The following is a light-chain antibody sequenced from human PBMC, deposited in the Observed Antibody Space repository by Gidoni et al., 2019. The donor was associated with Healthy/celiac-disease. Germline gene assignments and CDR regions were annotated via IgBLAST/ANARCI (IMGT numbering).Light chain of an antibody. CDR1: SSDVGAYNY. CDR3: SSYTSSGTLV. V-gene: IGLV2-14*01. Sequence: QSALTQPASVSGSPGQSITLSCTGTSSDVGAYNYVSWYQQHPGKAPKLIIFDVSNRPSGVSDRFSGSKSGNTASLTISGLQAEDEADYYCSSYTSSGTLVFGGGTKLTVL. CDR2: DVS. J-gene: IGLJ3*02.